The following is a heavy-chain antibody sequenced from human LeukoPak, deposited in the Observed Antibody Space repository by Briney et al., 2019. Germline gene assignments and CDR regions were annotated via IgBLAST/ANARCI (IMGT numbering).Heavy chain of an antibody. CDR1: GGSISSHY. V-gene: IGHV4-59*11. CDR2: IYYSGST. J-gene: IGHJ4*02. Sequence: PSETLSLTCTVSGGSISSHYWSWIRQPPGKGLEWIGYIYYSGSTNYNPSLKRRVTISVDTSKNQFSLKLSSVTAADTAVYYCARGVSSRHLGFDYWGQGTLVTVSS. D-gene: IGHD6-13*01. CDR3: ARGVSSRHLGFDY.